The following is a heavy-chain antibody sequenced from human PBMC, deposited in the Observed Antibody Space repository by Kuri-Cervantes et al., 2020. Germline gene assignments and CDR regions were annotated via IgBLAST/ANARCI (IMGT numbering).Heavy chain of an antibody. V-gene: IGHV1-2*04. J-gene: IGHJ6*02. Sequence: ASVKVSCKASGYTFTGYYMHWVRQAPGQGLEWMGWINPNSGGTNYAQKFQGWVTMTRDTSISTAYMELSRLRSDDTAVYYCAGYSSGWYPTVFDYYYYYGMDVWGQGTTVTVSS. D-gene: IGHD6-19*01. CDR2: INPNSGGT. CDR3: AGYSSGWYPTVFDYYYYYGMDV. CDR1: GYTFTGYY.